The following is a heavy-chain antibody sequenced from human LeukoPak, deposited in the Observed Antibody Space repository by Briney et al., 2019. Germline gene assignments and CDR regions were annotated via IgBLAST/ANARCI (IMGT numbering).Heavy chain of an antibody. Sequence: ASVKVSCKASGYTFTSYGISWVRQAPGQGLEWMGWISTYNGNTNYAQKLQGRVTMTTDTSTSTAYVELRSLRSDDTAVYYCARTPPGPTVTTCGYWGQGTLVTVSS. CDR2: ISTYNGNT. CDR1: GYTFTSYG. D-gene: IGHD4-17*01. CDR3: ARTPPGPTVTTCGY. V-gene: IGHV1-18*01. J-gene: IGHJ4*02.